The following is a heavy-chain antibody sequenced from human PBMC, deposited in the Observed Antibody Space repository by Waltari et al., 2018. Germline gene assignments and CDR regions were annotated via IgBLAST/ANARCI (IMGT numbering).Heavy chain of an antibody. V-gene: IGHV4-61*01. Sequence: QVQLQESGPGLVKPSETLSLTCAVSGYSISSGYYWSWIRQPPGKGLEWIGYIYYSGSTNYNPSLKSRVTISVDTSKNQFSLKLSSVTAADTAVYYCARDHPTGAYDYWGQGTLVTVSS. CDR3: ARDHPTGAYDY. CDR1: GYSISSGYY. CDR2: IYYSGST. D-gene: IGHD3-10*01. J-gene: IGHJ4*02.